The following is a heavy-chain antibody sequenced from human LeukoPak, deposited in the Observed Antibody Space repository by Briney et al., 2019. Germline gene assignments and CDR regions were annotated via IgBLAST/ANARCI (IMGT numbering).Heavy chain of an antibody. Sequence: GGSLRLSCAASGFTFSNAWMSWVRQAPGKGLEWVGRIKSKTDGGTTDYATPVKGRFTISRDNAKNSLYLQMNSLRAEDTAVYYCARGLGFDPWGQGTLVTVSS. V-gene: IGHV3-15*01. CDR1: GFTFSNAW. J-gene: IGHJ5*02. CDR3: ARGLGFDP. CDR2: IKSKTDGGTT.